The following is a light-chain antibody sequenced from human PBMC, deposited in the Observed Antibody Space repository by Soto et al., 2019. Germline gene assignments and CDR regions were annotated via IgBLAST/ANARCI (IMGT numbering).Light chain of an antibody. CDR1: QSVGND. Sequence: DIVMTQSPASLSVSPGEGFTVSCRASQSVGNDLAWYQQIAGQAPRLLIYGASTRATGVPARFSGSGSGTDFTLTISTLQSADFAVYYCQQYYNWPPAWTFGQGTRVDIK. V-gene: IGKV3-15*01. CDR3: QQYYNWPPAWT. J-gene: IGKJ1*01. CDR2: GAS.